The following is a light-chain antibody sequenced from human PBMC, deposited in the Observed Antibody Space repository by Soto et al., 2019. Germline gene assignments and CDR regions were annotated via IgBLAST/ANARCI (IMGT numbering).Light chain of an antibody. J-gene: IGKJ5*01. CDR3: QQYNNWPSIT. Sequence: EIVMTHSPATLSVSPWEIATLSCRASQSVGGNLAWYQQRPGQAPRLLIYGASTRATGIAARFSGSGSGTEFTLSISSLQSEDFAVYSCQQYNNWPSITFGQGTRLENK. CDR1: QSVGGN. CDR2: GAS. V-gene: IGKV3-15*01.